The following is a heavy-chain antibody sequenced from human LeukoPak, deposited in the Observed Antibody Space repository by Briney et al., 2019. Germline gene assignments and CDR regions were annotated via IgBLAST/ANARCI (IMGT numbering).Heavy chain of an antibody. J-gene: IGHJ4*02. CDR2: IYHSGST. Sequence: SETLSLTCTVSGYSISSGYYWGWIRQPPGKGLEWIGSIYHSGSTYYNPSLKSRVTISVDTSKNRFSLKLSSATAADTAVYYCARSPVRCSSTTCFGFYFDYWGQGTLVTVSS. CDR3: ARSPVRCSSTTCFGFYFDY. V-gene: IGHV4-38-2*02. CDR1: GYSISSGYY. D-gene: IGHD2-2*01.